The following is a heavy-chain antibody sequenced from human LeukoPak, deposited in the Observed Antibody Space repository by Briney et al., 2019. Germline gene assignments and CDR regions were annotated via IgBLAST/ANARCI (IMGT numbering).Heavy chain of an antibody. V-gene: IGHV1-3*01. D-gene: IGHD3-10*01. CDR1: GYTFSHYG. Sequence: PRASVKVSCKASGYTFSHYGVQWLRQAPGQSLEWMGWINAGTGDGKYSPKLQGRLTMTTDTSATTLYMELNSLKSEDTAVYYCARSGDSWSCDNWGQGTLVTVSS. J-gene: IGHJ4*02. CDR2: INAGTGDG. CDR3: ARSGDSWSCDN.